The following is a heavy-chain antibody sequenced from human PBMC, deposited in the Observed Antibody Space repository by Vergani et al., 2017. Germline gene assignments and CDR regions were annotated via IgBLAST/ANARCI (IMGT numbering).Heavy chain of an antibody. CDR1: GYTFTGYY. CDR3: AREGQYYYESSMSRGNWFDP. Sequence: QVQLVQSGAEVKKPGASVKVSCKASGYTFTGYYMHWVRQAPGQGREWMGWITLNSGGTNYAQEFQGWVTMTMETAISTAYMELSRLRSDATAVYYCAREGQYYYESSMSRGNWFDPWGQGTLVTVSS. D-gene: IGHD3-22*01. V-gene: IGHV1-2*04. CDR2: ITLNSGGT. J-gene: IGHJ5*02.